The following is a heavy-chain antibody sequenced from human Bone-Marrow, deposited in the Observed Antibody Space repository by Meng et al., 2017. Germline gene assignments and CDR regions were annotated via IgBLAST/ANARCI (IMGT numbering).Heavy chain of an antibody. V-gene: IGHV3-15*01. J-gene: IGHJ4*02. CDR1: GFTFSNAW. CDR3: NWNDFGDY. CDR2: IKSKTDGETP. D-gene: IGHD1-1*01. Sequence: EVQLVESGGGLVRPGGSLRLSCAASGFTFSNAWMSWVRQAPGRGLEWVARIKSKTDGETPDYAAPVEGRFTISRDDSKNTLYLQVHSLKTEDTAVYYCNWNDFGDYWGQGALVTVSS.